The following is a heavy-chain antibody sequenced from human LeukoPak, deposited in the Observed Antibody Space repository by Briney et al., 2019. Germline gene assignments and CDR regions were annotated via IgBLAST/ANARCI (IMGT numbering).Heavy chain of an antibody. V-gene: IGHV1-8*01. D-gene: IGHD5-18*01. J-gene: IGHJ4*02. CDR2: MNPNSGNT. CDR1: GYTFTSYD. Sequence: GASVKVSCTASGYTFTSYDINWVRQATGQGLEWMGWMNPNSGNTGYAQKFQGGVTMTRNTSISTAYMELSSLRSEDTAVYYCARGPRLWPYDYWGQGTLVTVSS. CDR3: ARGPRLWPYDY.